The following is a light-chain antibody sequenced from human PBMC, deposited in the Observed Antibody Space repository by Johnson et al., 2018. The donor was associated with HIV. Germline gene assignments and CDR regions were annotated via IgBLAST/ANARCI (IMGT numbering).Light chain of an antibody. CDR2: ENT. V-gene: IGLV1-51*02. CDR1: SSNIGDNY. CDR3: GTWDNSLSSYV. Sequence: QSVLTQPPSVSAAPGQKVTISCSGSSSNIGDNYVSWYQQLPGTAPKLLIYENTKRPSGIPDRFSGSKSGTSATLGITGLQTGDEGDYYCGTWDNSLSSYVFGTGTKVTVV. J-gene: IGLJ1*01.